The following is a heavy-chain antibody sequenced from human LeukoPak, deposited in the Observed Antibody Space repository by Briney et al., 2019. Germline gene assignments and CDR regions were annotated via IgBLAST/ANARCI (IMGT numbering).Heavy chain of an antibody. Sequence: GGTLRLSCAASGFTFSSNTMSWVCHAPGKGQEWVANIRQDGSDKYYMDSVKGRFTISRDNAKNSLSLQMNSLRVDDTAVYYCARDRDCGDGGCYPHFDYWGQGVRVTVSS. CDR2: IRQDGSDK. CDR1: GFTFSSNT. CDR3: ARDRDCGDGGCYPHFDY. J-gene: IGHJ4*02. D-gene: IGHD2-15*01. V-gene: IGHV3-7*03.